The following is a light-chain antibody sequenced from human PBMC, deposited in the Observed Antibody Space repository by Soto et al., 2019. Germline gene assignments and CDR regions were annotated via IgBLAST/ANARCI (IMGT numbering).Light chain of an antibody. Sequence: EIVLTQSPGTLSLSPGERATLSCRASQSVSSSYLAWYQQKPGQAPRLLIYDASYRATGIPARFSGSGSGTEFTLTISSLQSEDFAVYYCQQYKNWPPITFGQGTRLEIK. J-gene: IGKJ5*01. V-gene: IGKV3D-15*01. CDR2: DAS. CDR3: QQYKNWPPIT. CDR1: QSVSSSY.